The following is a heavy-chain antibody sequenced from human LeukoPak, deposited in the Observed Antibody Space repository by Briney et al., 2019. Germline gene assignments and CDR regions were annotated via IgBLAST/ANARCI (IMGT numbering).Heavy chain of an antibody. J-gene: IGHJ4*02. CDR3: ARGRYHDYGDLYYFDY. V-gene: IGHV4-59*12. D-gene: IGHD4-17*01. CDR1: GGSISSYY. Sequence: SETLSLTCTVSGGSISSYYWSWIRQPPGKGLEWIGYIYYSGSTNYNPSLKSRVTISVDASKNQFSLKLSSVAAADTAVYYCARGRYHDYGDLYYFDYWGQGTLVTVSS. CDR2: IYYSGST.